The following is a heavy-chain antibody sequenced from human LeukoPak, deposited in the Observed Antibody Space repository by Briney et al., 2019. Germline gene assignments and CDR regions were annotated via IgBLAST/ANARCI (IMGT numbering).Heavy chain of an antibody. CDR2: IIPIFGTA. Sequence: VASVKVPCKASGGTFSSYAISWVRQAPGQGLEWMGGIIPIFGTANYAQKFQGRVTITADKSTSTAYMELSSLRSEDTAVYYCARWGYSGPVDYWGQGTLVTVSS. CDR3: ARWGYSGPVDY. CDR1: GGTFSSYA. V-gene: IGHV1-69*06. J-gene: IGHJ4*02. D-gene: IGHD5-12*01.